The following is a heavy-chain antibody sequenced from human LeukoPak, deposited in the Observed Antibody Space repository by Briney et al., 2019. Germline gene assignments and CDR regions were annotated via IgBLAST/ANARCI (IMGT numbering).Heavy chain of an antibody. D-gene: IGHD1-26*01. CDR1: GGSISSYY. J-gene: IGHJ4*02. Sequence: SETLSLTCTVSGGSISSYYWSWIRQPPGKGLEWIGYIYYSGSTNYNPSLKSRVTISVDTSKNQFSLKLSSVTAEDTAVYYCARETRGTVGSYWGQGTLVTVSS. V-gene: IGHV4-59*12. CDR2: IYYSGST. CDR3: ARETRGTVGSY.